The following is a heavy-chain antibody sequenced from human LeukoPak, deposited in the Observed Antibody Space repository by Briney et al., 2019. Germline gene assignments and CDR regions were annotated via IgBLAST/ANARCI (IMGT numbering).Heavy chain of an antibody. CDR2: IYYSGST. V-gene: IGHV4-59*01. CDR1: GGSISSYY. Sequence: PSETLSLTCTVSGGSISSYYWSWIRQPPGKGLEWIGYIYYSGSTNYNPSLKSRVTISVDTSKNQFSLKLSSVTAADTAVYYCATTSILTMVREVFDYWGQGTLVTVSS. J-gene: IGHJ4*02. D-gene: IGHD3-10*01. CDR3: ATTSILTMVREVFDY.